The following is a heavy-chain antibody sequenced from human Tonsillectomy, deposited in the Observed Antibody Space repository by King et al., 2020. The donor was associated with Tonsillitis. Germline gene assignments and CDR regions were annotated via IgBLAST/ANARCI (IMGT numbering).Heavy chain of an antibody. J-gene: IGHJ6*02. CDR3: AKALYSGYDLYYYYYGMDV. D-gene: IGHD5-12*01. V-gene: IGHV3-9*01. CDR2: ISWNSGSI. Sequence: VQLVESGGGLVQPGRSLRLSCAASGFTFDDYAMHWVRQAPGKGLEWVSGISWNSGSIGYADSVKGRFTISRDNAKNSLYLQMNRLRAEDTALYYCAKALYSGYDLYYYYYGMDVWGQGTTVTVSS. CDR1: GFTFDDYA.